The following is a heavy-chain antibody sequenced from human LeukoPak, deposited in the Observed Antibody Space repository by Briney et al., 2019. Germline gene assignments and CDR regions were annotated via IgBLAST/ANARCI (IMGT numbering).Heavy chain of an antibody. CDR3: AKDSSSGSSYYFHGMDV. V-gene: IGHV3-48*01. CDR1: GFTFSSYS. Sequence: AGGSLRLSCAASGFTFSSYSMNWVRQAPGKGLEWVSYISSSSSTIYYADSVKGRFTISRDNSNNTLDLQMNSLRAEDTAVYYCAKDSSSGSSYYFHGMDVWGQGTTVIVSS. J-gene: IGHJ6*02. D-gene: IGHD3-10*01. CDR2: ISSSSSTI.